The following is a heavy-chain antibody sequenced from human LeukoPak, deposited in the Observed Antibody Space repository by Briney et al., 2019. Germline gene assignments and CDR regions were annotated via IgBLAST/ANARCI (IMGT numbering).Heavy chain of an antibody. CDR3: ARPFEAGDNY. D-gene: IGHD6-13*01. CDR1: GGSFSGYY. J-gene: IGHJ4*02. CDR2: INHSGST. Sequence: SETLSLTCAVYGGSFSGYYWSWIRQPPGKGLEWIGEINHSGSTNYNPSLKSRVTISVDTSMNQFSLKLSSVTAADTAVYYCARPFEAGDNYWGQGTLVTVSS. V-gene: IGHV4-34*01.